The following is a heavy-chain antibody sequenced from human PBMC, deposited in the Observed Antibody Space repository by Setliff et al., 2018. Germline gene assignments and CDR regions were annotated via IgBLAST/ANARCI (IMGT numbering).Heavy chain of an antibody. J-gene: IGHJ6*03. CDR1: GFTFSTYW. D-gene: IGHD3-22*01. Sequence: GGSLRLSCAASGFTFSTYWMHWVRQAPGKGLEWVSYISSSSSTIYYADSVKGRFTISRDNAKNSLYLQMNSLRAEDTAVYYCATNPRKGRSGGYYYDDPYYYYMDVWGKGTTVTVSS. V-gene: IGHV3-48*01. CDR3: ATNPRKGRSGGYYYDDPYYYYMDV. CDR2: ISSSSSTI.